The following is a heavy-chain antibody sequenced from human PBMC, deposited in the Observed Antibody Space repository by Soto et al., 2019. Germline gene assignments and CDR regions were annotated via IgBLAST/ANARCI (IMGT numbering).Heavy chain of an antibody. J-gene: IGHJ5*02. CDR2: INPNNGAT. Sequence: QVQLVQSGAEVKKPGASVKVSCKTPRYTFTAYFMHWVRQAPGQGLEWMGWINPNNGATHYGLSFQGRVTMTRDTSITTAYMELSSLRSDDTAVYYCASHDPGARFDPWGQGTLVIVSS. D-gene: IGHD1-1*01. V-gene: IGHV1-2*02. CDR1: RYTFTAYF. CDR3: ASHDPGARFDP.